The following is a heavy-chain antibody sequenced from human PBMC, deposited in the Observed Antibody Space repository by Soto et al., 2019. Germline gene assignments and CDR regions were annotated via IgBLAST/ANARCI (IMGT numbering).Heavy chain of an antibody. D-gene: IGHD6-6*01. Sequence: QVQLQESGPGLVKPSQTLSLTCSVSGESISSGGYYWSWIRHHPGKGLEWIGYFYDSESDYYNPSSKSRVTFSMATSKNHFARRLSSVTAAETAVYCCARASSSSSAADYWGQGTLATVSS. CDR1: GESISSGGYY. V-gene: IGHV4-31*03. CDR3: ARASSSSSAADY. J-gene: IGHJ4*02. CDR2: FYDSESD.